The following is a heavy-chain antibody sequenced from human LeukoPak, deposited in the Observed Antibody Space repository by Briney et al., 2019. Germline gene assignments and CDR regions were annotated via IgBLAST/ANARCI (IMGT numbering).Heavy chain of an antibody. CDR1: GFTFNNFA. CDR2: LSGSGRGT. CDR3: AKAPHYYDSSGYYYY. J-gene: IGHJ4*02. Sequence: GGSLTLSCVASGFTFNNFAMSWVRQAPGKGLEWVSTLSGSGRGTNYADSVKGRFIISRDNSKKTLSLQMSSLRAEDTAVYYCAKAPHYYDSSGYYYYWGQGTLVTVSS. V-gene: IGHV3-23*01. D-gene: IGHD3-22*01.